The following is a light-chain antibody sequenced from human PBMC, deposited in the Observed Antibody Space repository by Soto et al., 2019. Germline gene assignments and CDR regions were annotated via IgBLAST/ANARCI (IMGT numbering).Light chain of an antibody. Sequence: QSALTQPRSVSGSPGQSVTISCTGTSSDVGGYNYVSWYQQHPGKAPKLMIYDVSKRPSGVPDRFSGSKSGNTASLTISGLQAEDEADYYCCSYAGSYTSFYVFVTGTKLTVL. CDR2: DVS. J-gene: IGLJ1*01. CDR3: CSYAGSYTSFYV. V-gene: IGLV2-11*01. CDR1: SSDVGGYNY.